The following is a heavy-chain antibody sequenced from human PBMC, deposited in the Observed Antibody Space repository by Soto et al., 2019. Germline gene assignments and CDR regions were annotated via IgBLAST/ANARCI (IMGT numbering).Heavy chain of an antibody. CDR3: AKVLAEGYNRPLDFDY. J-gene: IGHJ4*02. V-gene: IGHV3-30*18. CDR1: GFTFSSYG. CDR2: ISDDGSNK. D-gene: IGHD5-12*01. Sequence: QVQLVESGGGVVQPGRSLRLSCAASGFTFSSYGMHWVRQAPGKGLEWVAVISDDGSNKYYADSMKGRFTISRDNSKNTLYLQVNNLRAEDAAVYYCAKVLAEGYNRPLDFDYWGQGTLVTVSS.